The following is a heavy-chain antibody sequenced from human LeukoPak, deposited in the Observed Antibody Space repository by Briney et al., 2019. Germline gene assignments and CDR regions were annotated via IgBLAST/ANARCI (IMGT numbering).Heavy chain of an antibody. D-gene: IGHD3-22*01. CDR2: INPNSGGT. V-gene: IGHV1-2*02. CDR3: AREYYDSSGYYYFDY. Sequence: ASVKVSCKASGYTFTCYYMHWVRQAPGKGLEWMGWINPNSGGTNYAQKFQGRGTMTRDTSISTAYMELSRLRSDDTAVYYCAREYYDSSGYYYFDYWGQGTLVTVSS. J-gene: IGHJ4*02. CDR1: GYTFTCYY.